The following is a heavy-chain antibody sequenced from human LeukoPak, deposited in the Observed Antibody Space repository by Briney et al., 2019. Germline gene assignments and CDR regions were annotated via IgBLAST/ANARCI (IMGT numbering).Heavy chain of an antibody. J-gene: IGHJ4*02. D-gene: IGHD1-26*01. CDR3: ARSPLVGATSFDY. CDR1: GGSISSSNW. Sequence: SETLSLTCAVSGGSISSSNWWSWVRQPPGKGLEWIGEIYHSGSTNYNPSLKSRVTISVDKSKNQFSLKLSSVTAADTAVYYCARSPLVGATSFDYWGLGTLVTVSS. V-gene: IGHV4-4*02. CDR2: IYHSGST.